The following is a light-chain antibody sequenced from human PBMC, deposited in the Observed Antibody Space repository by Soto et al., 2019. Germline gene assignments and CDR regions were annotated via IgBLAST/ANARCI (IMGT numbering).Light chain of an antibody. J-gene: IGKJ5*01. V-gene: IGKV1-9*01. CDR1: QAMSTY. CDR2: GAS. Sequence: DIQLTQSLSFPSGSVGARVSISCRASQAMSTYVAWYQQKPGKAPKLLIYGASTLQSGVPSRFSGSESGAEFTLTISSLQPEDFATYYCQQLHSYPITFGQGTRLEI. CDR3: QQLHSYPIT.